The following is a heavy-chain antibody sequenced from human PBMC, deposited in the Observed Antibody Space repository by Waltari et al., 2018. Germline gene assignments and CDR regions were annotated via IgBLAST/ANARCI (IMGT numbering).Heavy chain of an antibody. D-gene: IGHD5-12*01. J-gene: IGHJ4*02. CDR1: GTSFTDAW. V-gene: IGHV3-15*07. CDR3: LYDPSV. CDR2: IKDKADGGTI. Sequence: DVQLVESGGGLVKTGGSLRHPCSASGTSFTDAWMNWVRQVPGRGLEWIGRIKDKADGGTIDYAAPVKGRFTISRDDSKNMTYLQMNSLKPDDTGVYFCLYDPSVWGQGTLVTVSS.